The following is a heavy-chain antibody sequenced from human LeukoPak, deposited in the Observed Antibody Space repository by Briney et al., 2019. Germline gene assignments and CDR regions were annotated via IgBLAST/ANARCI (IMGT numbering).Heavy chain of an antibody. CDR2: TTPNSGGT. CDR3: ARDIGMITFGGVIVPGLDY. J-gene: IGHJ4*02. D-gene: IGHD3-16*02. CDR1: GFHFTLSS. V-gene: IGHV1-2*02. Sequence: VKPSRYAFGFHFTLSSMHWLRQSPGHRLEWLSWTTPNSGGTNYVQKLQGRVTMTRDTSISTAYMELSRLRSDDTAVYYCARDIGMITFGGVIVPGLDYWGQGTLVTVSS.